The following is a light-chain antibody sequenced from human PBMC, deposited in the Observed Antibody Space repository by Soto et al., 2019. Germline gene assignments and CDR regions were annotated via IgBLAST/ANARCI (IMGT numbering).Light chain of an antibody. V-gene: IGKV3-11*01. CDR1: QSVSSY. J-gene: IGKJ2*01. Sequence: EIVLTQSPATLSLSPGERATLSCRASQSVSSYLAWYQQKPGQAPRLLIYDTSNRAPGIPARFSGSGSGTDFTLTIRSLEREDFAVYYCQQRSNWPPYTFGQGTKLEIK. CDR3: QQRSNWPPYT. CDR2: DTS.